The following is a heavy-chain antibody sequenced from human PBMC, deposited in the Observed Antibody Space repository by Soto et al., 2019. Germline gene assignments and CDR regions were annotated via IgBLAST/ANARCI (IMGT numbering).Heavy chain of an antibody. CDR1: GFTFSSYG. D-gene: IGHD3-22*01. CDR2: IKSDGSIT. Sequence: EVQLAESGGGIVQPGGSLRLSCAASGFTFSSYGMHRVSQAPGKGLLWVPGIKSDGSITTYAESVKGRFTISRDNAKNTLYLQMNSLRSEYTAVYYCARDGLVTTAGVDFDYWGQGTLVTVSS. J-gene: IGHJ4*02. CDR3: ARDGLVTTAGVDFDY. V-gene: IGHV3-74*03.